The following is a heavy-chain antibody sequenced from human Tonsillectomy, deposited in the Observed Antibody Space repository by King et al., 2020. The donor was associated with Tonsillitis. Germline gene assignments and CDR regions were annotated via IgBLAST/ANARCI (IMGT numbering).Heavy chain of an antibody. CDR3: ARNRGRGVASGDYDAVDI. V-gene: IGHV1-2*02. CDR2: INPNSGGT. J-gene: IGHJ3*02. Sequence: QLVQSGAEVKKPGASVKVSCKASGYTFTGYYLHWVRQAPGQGLEWMGWINPNSGGTNYAQKFQGRVTMTRDTSISTAYMELSRLRSDDTAVYYCARNRGRGVASGDYDAVDIWGQGTMGTVAA. D-gene: IGHD4-17*01. CDR1: GYTFTGYY.